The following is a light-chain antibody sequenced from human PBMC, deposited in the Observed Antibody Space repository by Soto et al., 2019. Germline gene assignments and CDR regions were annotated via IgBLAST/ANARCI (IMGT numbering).Light chain of an antibody. CDR2: GAS. CDR3: QQYNNWPRT. J-gene: IGKJ4*01. V-gene: IGKV3-15*01. CDR1: QSISIT. Sequence: EIVMTQYPATLSVSPGERATLSCRASQSISITLAWYQQKPGQAPRLLIYGASTRATDIPARFSGSGSGTEFTLTISGLQSEDFAVYYCQQYNNWPRTFGGGTKVEI.